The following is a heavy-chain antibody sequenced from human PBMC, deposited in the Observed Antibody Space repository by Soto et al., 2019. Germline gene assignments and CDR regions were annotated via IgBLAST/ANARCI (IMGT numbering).Heavy chain of an antibody. V-gene: IGHV1-69*13. Sequence: ASVKVSCKASGGTFSSYAIHWVRQAPGQGLEWMGGIIPIFGTANYAQKFQGRVTITADESTSTAYMELSSLRSEDTAVYYCAAAEPISGSYWGSLYYYYGMDVWGQGTTVTVSS. CDR1: GGTFSSYA. CDR3: AAAEPISGSYWGSLYYYYGMDV. CDR2: IIPIFGTA. J-gene: IGHJ6*02. D-gene: IGHD1-26*01.